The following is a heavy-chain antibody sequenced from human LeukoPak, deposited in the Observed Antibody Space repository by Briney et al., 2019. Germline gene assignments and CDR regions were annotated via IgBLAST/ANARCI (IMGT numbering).Heavy chain of an antibody. CDR1: GFTVSSNY. Sequence: PGGSLRLSCAASGFTVSSNYMNWVRQAPGKGLEWVSTVFSDGTTYYADSVKGRFTISRDNSKNTLYLQMSSVRDEDTAVYYCARDLDSAHSYGLDVWGQGTTVTVSS. CDR3: ARDLDSAHSYGLDV. J-gene: IGHJ6*02. CDR2: VFSDGTT. D-gene: IGHD3-10*01. V-gene: IGHV3-66*01.